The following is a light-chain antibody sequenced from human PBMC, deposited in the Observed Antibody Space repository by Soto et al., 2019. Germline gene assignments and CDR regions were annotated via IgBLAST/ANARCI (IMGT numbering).Light chain of an antibody. CDR1: SSNIAGNS. Sequence: QSVLTQPPSVSAAPGQKVTISCSGSSSNIAGNSVSWYPQLPGTAPKLLIYYDNKRPSGIPDRFSGSKSGTSATLGITGFQTGDEADYYCGSWDSSLSAYVFGTGTKVTVL. CDR3: GSWDSSLSAYV. V-gene: IGLV1-51*01. J-gene: IGLJ1*01. CDR2: YDN.